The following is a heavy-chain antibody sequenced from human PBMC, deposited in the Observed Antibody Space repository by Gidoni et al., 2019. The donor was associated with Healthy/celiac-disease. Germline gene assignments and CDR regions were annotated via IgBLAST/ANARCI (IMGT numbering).Heavy chain of an antibody. CDR1: GCPFSSYA. V-gene: IGHV3-23*01. J-gene: IGHJ3*02. Sequence: EVQLLESGGGLVQPGGSLRLCCAASGCPFSSYALSWVRQAPGEGLGGVSAISGSGGSTYYADSVKGRFTISRDNSKNTLYLQMNSLRAEDTAVYYCAHLKMGAQSDAFDIWGQGTMVTVSS. D-gene: IGHD1-26*01. CDR3: AHLKMGAQSDAFDI. CDR2: ISGSGGST.